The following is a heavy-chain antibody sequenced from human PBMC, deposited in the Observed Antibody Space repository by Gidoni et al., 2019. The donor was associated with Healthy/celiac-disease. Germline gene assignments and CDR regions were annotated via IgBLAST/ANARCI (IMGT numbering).Heavy chain of an antibody. CDR3: ASLADDYGDYPYGMDV. V-gene: IGHV4-30-2*01. D-gene: IGHD4-17*01. J-gene: IGHJ6*02. CDR2: IYHSGST. Sequence: QLQLQESGSGLVKPSQTLSLTCAVSGGSISSGGYSWSWIRQPPGKGLEWIGYIYHSGSTYYNPSLKSRVTISVDRSKNQFSLKLSSVTAADTAVYYCASLADDYGDYPYGMDVWGQGTTVTVSS. CDR1: GGSISSGGYS.